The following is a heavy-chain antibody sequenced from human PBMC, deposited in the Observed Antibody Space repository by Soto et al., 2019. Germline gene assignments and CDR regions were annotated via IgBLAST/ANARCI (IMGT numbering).Heavy chain of an antibody. CDR3: ARGPSFSFFHETRGPTRL. Sequence: GRYPELSSAASGFTFSSYSVNWVRQAPGKGLEWVSYISSSSSTIYYADSVKGRFTISRDNAKNSLYLQMNSLRDEDTAVYYYARGPSFSFFHETRGPTRLWCQG. D-gene: IGHD3-10*01. V-gene: IGHV3-48*02. J-gene: IGHJ4*02. CDR2: ISSSSSTI. CDR1: GFTFSSYS.